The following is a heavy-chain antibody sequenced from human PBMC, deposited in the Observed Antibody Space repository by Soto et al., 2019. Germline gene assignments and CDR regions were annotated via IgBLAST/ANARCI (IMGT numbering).Heavy chain of an antibody. V-gene: IGHV1-8*01. CDR1: GYTFTSYD. CDR3: ARGYSGYVRRYGMDV. CDR2: MNPNSGNT. J-gene: IGHJ6*02. D-gene: IGHD5-12*01. Sequence: GTSVKVSCKASGYTFTSYDINWVRQATGQGLEWMGWMNPNSGNTGYAQRFQGRVTMTRNTSKTTAYMELSSLRSDDTAVYFCARGYSGYVRRYGMDVWGLGTTVTVSS.